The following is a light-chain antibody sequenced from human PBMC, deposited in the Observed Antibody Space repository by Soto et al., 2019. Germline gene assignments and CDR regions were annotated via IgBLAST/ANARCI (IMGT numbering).Light chain of an antibody. CDR3: QQYNNWPET. J-gene: IGKJ4*02. Sequence: EIATTQSTATLSVSPGERATLSCRASQSVSSNLAWYQQKPGQAPRLLIYGASTRATGIPARFSGSGSGTEFTLTIRSLQSEDSAVYYGQQYNNWPETFGGGTKVDIK. V-gene: IGKV3-15*01. CDR1: QSVSSN. CDR2: GAS.